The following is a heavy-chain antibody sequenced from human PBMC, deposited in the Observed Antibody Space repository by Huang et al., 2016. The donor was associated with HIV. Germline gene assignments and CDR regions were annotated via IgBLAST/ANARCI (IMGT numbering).Heavy chain of an antibody. J-gene: IGHJ4*02. CDR2: ISWESETT. CDR3: TKDRMAVVVSATRPNSFDY. D-gene: IGHD2-15*01. V-gene: IGHV3-9*01. CDR1: GFTFDDAA. Sequence: EVQLVESGGGFVQPGRSLRLSCAASGFTFDDAAMHWVRQSPGKGLEWVSGISWESETTAYADSVKGRFTISRDNANNSVSLQMNSLKAEDTALYYCTKDRMAVVVSATRPNSFDYWGQGILVTVSS.